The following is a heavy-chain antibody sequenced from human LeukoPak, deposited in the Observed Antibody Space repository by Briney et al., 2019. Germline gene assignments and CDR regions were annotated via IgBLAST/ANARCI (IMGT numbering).Heavy chain of an antibody. CDR1: GGSISSSSYY. D-gene: IGHD1-1*01. Sequence: SETLSLTCTVSGGSISSSSYYWGWTRQPPGKGLEWIGSIYYSGSTYYNPSLKSRVTISVDTSKNQFSLKLSSVTAADTAVYYCASGSRGTGTLNYYYYYYMDVWGKGTTVTVSS. CDR3: ASGSRGTGTLNYYYYYYMDV. CDR2: IYYSGST. V-gene: IGHV4-39*07. J-gene: IGHJ6*03.